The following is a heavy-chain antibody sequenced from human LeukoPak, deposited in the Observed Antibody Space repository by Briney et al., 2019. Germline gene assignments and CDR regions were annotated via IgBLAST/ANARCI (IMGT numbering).Heavy chain of an antibody. V-gene: IGHV5-51*01. CDR1: GYSFTSYW. J-gene: IGHJ4*02. CDR2: IYPGDSDT. CDR3: ARYKRYYDSSGQSRSYFDY. Sequence: GESLKISCKGSGYSFTSYWIGWVRQMPGKGLEWMGIIYPGDSDTRYSPSFQGQVTISADKSISTAYLQWSSLKASDTAMYYCARYKRYYDSSGQSRSYFDYWGQGTLVTVSS. D-gene: IGHD3-22*01.